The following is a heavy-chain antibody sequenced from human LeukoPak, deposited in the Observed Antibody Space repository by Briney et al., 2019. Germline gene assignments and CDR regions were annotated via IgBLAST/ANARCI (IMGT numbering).Heavy chain of an antibody. D-gene: IGHD6-19*01. CDR3: AKDSSSGYYYFDY. CDR2: ISESGGRT. CDR1: GFTFSRYA. Sequence: GGSLRLSCAASGFTFSRYAMSWVRQAPGKGLEWVSVISESGGRTYYADSVKGRFTISRDNAKNTLYLQMNSLRAEDTAVYYRAKDSSSGYYYFDYWGQGTLVTVSS. J-gene: IGHJ4*02. V-gene: IGHV3-23*01.